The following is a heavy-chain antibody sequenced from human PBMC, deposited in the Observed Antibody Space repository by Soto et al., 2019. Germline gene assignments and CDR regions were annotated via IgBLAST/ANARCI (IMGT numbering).Heavy chain of an antibody. V-gene: IGHV4-39*01. CDR2: IYYSGST. D-gene: IGHD2-15*01. J-gene: IGHJ5*02. CDR1: GGSISSSSYY. Sequence: SETLSLTCTVSGGSISSSSYYWGWIRQPPGKGLEWIGSIYYSGSTYYNPSLKSRVTISVDTSKNQFSLKLSSVTAADTAVYYCARHRYQRRSGPTGRQPKPVLNWFGPWGQGTLVTVSS. CDR3: ARHRYQRRSGPTGRQPKPVLNWFGP.